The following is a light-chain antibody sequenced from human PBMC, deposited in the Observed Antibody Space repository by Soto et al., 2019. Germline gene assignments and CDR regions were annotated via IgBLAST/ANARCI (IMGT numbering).Light chain of an antibody. CDR2: AAS. V-gene: IGKV3-20*01. Sequence: ETVLTQSPATLPLSPGERVTLSCRASQTVSTNYLAWYQQKPGQSPRLLIYAASTRATGIPDRFSATGSGTDFTLTISRLEPEDIAVYYCAQYGTSPLLTFGGGTKVEIK. J-gene: IGKJ4*01. CDR1: QTVSTNY. CDR3: AQYGTSPLLT.